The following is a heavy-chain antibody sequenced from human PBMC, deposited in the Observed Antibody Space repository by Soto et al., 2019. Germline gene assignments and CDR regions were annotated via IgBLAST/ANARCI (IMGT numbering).Heavy chain of an antibody. D-gene: IGHD5-12*01. CDR1: GGSISGGGYY. J-gene: IGHJ4*02. V-gene: IGHV4-31*03. Sequence: SETLSLSCTVSGGSISGGGYYWSWIRQHPGKGLEWIGYIYYSGSTYYNPSLKSRVTISVDTSKNQFSLKLSSVTAADTAVYYCARDRGGYDIDYWGQGTLVTVSS. CDR3: ARDRGGYDIDY. CDR2: IYYSGST.